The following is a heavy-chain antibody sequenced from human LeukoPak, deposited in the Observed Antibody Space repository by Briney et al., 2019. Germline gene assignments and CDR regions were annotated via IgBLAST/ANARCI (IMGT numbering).Heavy chain of an antibody. CDR2: INHSGST. Sequence: SETLSLTCAVYGGSFSGYYWSWIRQPPGKGLEWIGEINHSGSTNYNPSLKSRVTISEDTSKNQFSLKLSSVTAADTAVYYCARGSHYYDSSGYHYWGQGTLVTVSS. J-gene: IGHJ4*02. D-gene: IGHD3-22*01. CDR1: GGSFSGYY. V-gene: IGHV4-34*01. CDR3: ARGSHYYDSSGYHY.